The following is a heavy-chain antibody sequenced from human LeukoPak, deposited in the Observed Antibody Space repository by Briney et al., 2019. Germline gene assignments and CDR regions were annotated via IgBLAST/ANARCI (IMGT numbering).Heavy chain of an antibody. CDR2: IYYSGST. CDR1: GYSISSSSYY. J-gene: IGHJ4*02. D-gene: IGHD6-13*01. Sequence: SETLSLTCTVSGYSISSSSYYWGWIRQPPGKGLEWIGSIYYSGSTYYNPSLKSRVTISVDTSKNQFSLKLSSVTAADTAVYYCARVKAAAATLDYWGQGTLVTVSS. CDR3: ARVKAAAATLDY. V-gene: IGHV4-39*01.